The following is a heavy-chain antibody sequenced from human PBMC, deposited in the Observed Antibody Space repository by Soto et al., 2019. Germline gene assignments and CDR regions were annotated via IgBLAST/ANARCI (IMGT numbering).Heavy chain of an antibody. D-gene: IGHD2-21*02. CDR3: ASLLAGGGNFGDAFDI. Sequence: EVQLVQSGAEVKKPGESLRISCKGSGYSFTSYWISWVRQMPGKGLEWMGRIDPSDSYTNYSPSFQGHVTISADKSISTAYLQWSSLKASDTAMYYCASLLAGGGNFGDAFDIWGQGTMVTVSS. CDR1: GYSFTSYW. J-gene: IGHJ3*02. V-gene: IGHV5-10-1*03. CDR2: IDPSDSYT.